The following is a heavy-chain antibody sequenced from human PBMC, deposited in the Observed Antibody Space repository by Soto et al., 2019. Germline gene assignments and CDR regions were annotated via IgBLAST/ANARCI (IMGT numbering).Heavy chain of an antibody. CDR2: IYWDDDK. D-gene: IGHD3-9*01. V-gene: IGHV2-5*02. J-gene: IGHJ3*02. Sequence: SGPTLVKPTQTLTLTCTFSGFSLSTSGVGVGWIRQPPGKALEWLALIYWDDDKRYSPSLKSRLTITKDTSKNQVVLTMTNMDPVDTATYYCAHRRNGGRYSYAFDIWGQGTMVTVSS. CDR1: GFSLSTSGVG. CDR3: AHRRNGGRYSYAFDI.